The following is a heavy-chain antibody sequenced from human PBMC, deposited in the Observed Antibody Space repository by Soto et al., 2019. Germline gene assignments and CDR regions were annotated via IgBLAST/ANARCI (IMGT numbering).Heavy chain of an antibody. J-gene: IGHJ6*03. V-gene: IGHV5-51*01. CDR3: ARTIAAAAPPYYYYYYMDV. Sequence: PGEPLKISCKGSGYSFTSYWIGWVRQMPGKGLEWMRIIYPGDSDTRYSPSFQGQVTISADKSISTAYLQWSSLKASDTAMYYCARTIAAAAPPYYYYYYMDVWGKGTTVTVSS. D-gene: IGHD6-13*01. CDR2: IYPGDSDT. CDR1: GYSFTSYW.